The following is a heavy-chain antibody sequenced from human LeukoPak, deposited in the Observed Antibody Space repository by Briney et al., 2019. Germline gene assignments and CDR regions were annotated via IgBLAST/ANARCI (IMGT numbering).Heavy chain of an antibody. D-gene: IGHD3-22*01. CDR2: IIPILGIA. CDR3: ARARYYYYDSSGYPGYGMDV. J-gene: IGHJ6*02. Sequence: ASVKVSCKASGGTFSSYAISWARQAPGQGLEWMGRIIPILGIANYAQKFQGRVTITADKSTSTAYMELSSLRSEDTAVYYCARARYYYYDSSGYPGYGMDVWGQGTTVTVSS. CDR1: GGTFSSYA. V-gene: IGHV1-69*04.